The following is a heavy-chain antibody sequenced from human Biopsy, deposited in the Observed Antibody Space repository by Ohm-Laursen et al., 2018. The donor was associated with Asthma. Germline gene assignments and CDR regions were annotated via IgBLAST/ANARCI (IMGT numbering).Heavy chain of an antibody. CDR3: AHRRHGPSVEYYYDSSGYSPFDW. CDR1: GFSLSTSGVG. V-gene: IGHV2-5*01. CDR2: INWNDNK. Sequence: PTQTLTLTRTFSGFSLSTSGVGVGWIRQPPGKALEWLALINWNDNKRYSPSLKNRLTVTKDTSKNQVVLTLTNMDPVDTATYYCAHRRHGPSVEYYYDSSGYSPFDWWGQGSLVTVSS. D-gene: IGHD3-22*01. J-gene: IGHJ4*02.